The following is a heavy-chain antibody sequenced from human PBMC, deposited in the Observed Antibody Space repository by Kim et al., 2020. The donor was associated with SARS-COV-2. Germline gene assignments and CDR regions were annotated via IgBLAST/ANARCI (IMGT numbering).Heavy chain of an antibody. D-gene: IGHD3-9*01. CDR1: GDSVSSNSAA. Sequence: SQTLSLTCAISGDSVSSNSAAWNWIRQSPSRGLEWLGRTYYRSKWYNDYAVSVKSRITINPDTSKNQFSLQLNSVTPEDTAVYYCARDLSRYDILTGYLYYYYGMDVGGKGTTVTVSS. J-gene: IGHJ6*04. CDR2: TYYRSKWYN. V-gene: IGHV6-1*01. CDR3: ARDLSRYDILTGYLYYYYGMDV.